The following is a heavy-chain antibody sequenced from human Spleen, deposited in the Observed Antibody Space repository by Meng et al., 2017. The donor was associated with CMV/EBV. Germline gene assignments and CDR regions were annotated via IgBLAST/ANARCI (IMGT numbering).Heavy chain of an antibody. CDR2: INPNSGGT. D-gene: IGHD1-26*01. V-gene: IGHV1-2*02. CDR1: GYTFSAYY. J-gene: IGHJ5*02. Sequence: SGYTFSAYYIHWVRQAPGQGLEWMGRINPNSGGTKYAQKLRGRVTMTRDTSIRTAYMELSRLRFDDTALYYCARVTGWELPAWFDPWGQGTLVTVSS. CDR3: ARVTGWELPAWFDP.